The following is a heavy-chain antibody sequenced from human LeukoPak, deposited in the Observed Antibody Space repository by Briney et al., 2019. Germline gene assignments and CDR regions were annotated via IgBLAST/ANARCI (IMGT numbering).Heavy chain of an antibody. CDR1: GDSISSYY. CDR3: ASSHYYDSSGYKYYFDY. V-gene: IGHV4-59*01. D-gene: IGHD3-22*01. CDR2: IHYSGVT. Sequence: PSDTLSLTCKVSGDSISSYYWSWIRQPPGKGLEWIAYIHYSGVTNYNPSVKSRVTISVDTSKNQFSLKLSSVTAADTAVYYCASSHYYDSSGYKYYFDYWGQGTLVTVSS. J-gene: IGHJ4*02.